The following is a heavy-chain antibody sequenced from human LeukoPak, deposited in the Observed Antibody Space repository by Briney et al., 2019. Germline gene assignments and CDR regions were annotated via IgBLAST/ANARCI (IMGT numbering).Heavy chain of an antibody. V-gene: IGHV1-2*04. CDR2: INPNSGGT. Sequence: AASVKASCKASGYTFTGYYMHWVRQAPGQGLEWMGWINPNSGGTNYAQKFQGWVTMTRDTSISTAYMELSRLRSDDTAVYYCARSIVSGSHWYFDYWGQGTLVTVSS. CDR1: GYTFTGYY. D-gene: IGHD6-19*01. CDR3: ARSIVSGSHWYFDY. J-gene: IGHJ4*02.